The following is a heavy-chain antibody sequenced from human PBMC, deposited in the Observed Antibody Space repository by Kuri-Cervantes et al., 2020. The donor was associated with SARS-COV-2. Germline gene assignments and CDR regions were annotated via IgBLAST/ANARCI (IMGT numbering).Heavy chain of an antibody. Sequence: GESLKISWAASGFTFSSYAMHWVRQAPGKGLEWVAVISYDGSKKYYAESVKGRFTISRDNSKNTMYLQMNSLRAEDTAVYYCERDAHSYNWNYGPHYWGQGTLVTVSS. V-gene: IGHV3-30*04. CDR1: GFTFSSYA. D-gene: IGHD1-7*01. CDR3: ERDAHSYNWNYGPHY. CDR2: ISYDGSKK. J-gene: IGHJ4*02.